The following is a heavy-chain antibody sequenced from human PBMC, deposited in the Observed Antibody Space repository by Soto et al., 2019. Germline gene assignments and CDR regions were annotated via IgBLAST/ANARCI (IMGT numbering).Heavy chain of an antibody. CDR3: ARDQKLGIAAAGPYYSSGMDV. Sequence: QVQLQESGPGLVKPSQTLSLTCTVSGGSISSGGYYWSWIRQHPGKGLEWIGYIYYSGSTYYNPSLKSRVTLPVDTSKNPFSLKLSSVTAADTAVYYCARDQKLGIAAAGPYYSSGMDVWGQGTTVTVSS. J-gene: IGHJ6*02. V-gene: IGHV4-31*03. CDR1: GGSISSGGYY. CDR2: IYYSGST. D-gene: IGHD6-13*01.